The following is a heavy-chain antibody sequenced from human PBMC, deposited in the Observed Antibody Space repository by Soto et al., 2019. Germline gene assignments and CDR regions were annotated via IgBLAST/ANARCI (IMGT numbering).Heavy chain of an antibody. V-gene: IGHV1-69*01. J-gene: IGHJ4*02. CDR3: ASSCSLFTSQLFDWLSSPRFDY. CDR2: IIPIFGTA. D-gene: IGHD3-9*01. CDR1: GGTFSSYA. Sequence: QVQLVQSGAEVKKPGSSVKFSCKASGGTFSSYAISWVRQAPGQGLEWMGGIIPIFGTANYAQKIQGRVTITADESTSTAYMELSSLRSEDKAVYYCASSCSLFTSQLFDWLSSPRFDYWGQGTLVTVSS.